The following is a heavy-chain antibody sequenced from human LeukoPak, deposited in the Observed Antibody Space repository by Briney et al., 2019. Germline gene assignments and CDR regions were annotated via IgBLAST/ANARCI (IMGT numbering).Heavy chain of an antibody. J-gene: IGHJ4*02. Sequence: GGSLRLSCAASGFTFSSYAMHWVRQAPGKGLEYVSSISSNGGSTYYANSVKGRFTISRDNAKNSLYLQMNSLRAEDTAVYYCATYRQVLLPFESWGQGTLVTVSS. CDR3: ATYRQVLLPFES. D-gene: IGHD5-18*01. V-gene: IGHV3-64*01. CDR1: GFTFSSYA. CDR2: ISSNGGST.